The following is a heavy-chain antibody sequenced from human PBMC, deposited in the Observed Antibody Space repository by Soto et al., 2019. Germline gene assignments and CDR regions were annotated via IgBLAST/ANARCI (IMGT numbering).Heavy chain of an antibody. V-gene: IGHV1-18*01. D-gene: IGHD1-26*01. J-gene: IGHJ4*02. CDR2: ISAYNGNT. CDR1: GYTPTNYD. Sequence: GPEVKKPGASVKVSCKTSGYTPTNYDIGWVRQAPGQGLEYMGWISAYNGNTNDARKLQDRVTLTTDTSTKTAYMELRSLQSDDTAIYYCARGLYRRGTYYAFDNWGQGTLVTVSS. CDR3: ARGLYRRGTYYAFDN.